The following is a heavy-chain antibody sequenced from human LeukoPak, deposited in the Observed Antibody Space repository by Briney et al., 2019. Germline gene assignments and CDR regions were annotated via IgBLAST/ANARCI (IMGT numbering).Heavy chain of an antibody. V-gene: IGHV3-23*01. J-gene: IGHJ4*02. CDR2: ISGSGGST. CDR3: AEAGVAARQRAFYFDY. CDR1: GFTFSSYA. D-gene: IGHD6-6*01. Sequence: GGSLRLSCAASGFTFSSYAMSWVRQAPGKGLEWVSAISGSGGSTYYADSVKGRFTISRDNSKNTLYLQMNSLRAEDTAVYYCAEAGVAARQRAFYFDYWGQGTLVIVSS.